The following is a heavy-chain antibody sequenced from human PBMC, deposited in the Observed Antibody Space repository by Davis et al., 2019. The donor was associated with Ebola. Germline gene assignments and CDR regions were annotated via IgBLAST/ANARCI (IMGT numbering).Heavy chain of an antibody. CDR2: VYSGGAT. V-gene: IGHV4-59*02. Sequence: MPSETLSLTCTVSGVSVTRNFWSWIRQSPGRGLEWIGYVYSGGATLHNPSLKSRVTISVDTSKNQFSLKLSSVTAADTAVYYCARVASYGDYFDYWGLGTLVTVSS. CDR1: GVSVTRNF. CDR3: ARVASYGDYFDY. D-gene: IGHD5-18*01. J-gene: IGHJ4*02.